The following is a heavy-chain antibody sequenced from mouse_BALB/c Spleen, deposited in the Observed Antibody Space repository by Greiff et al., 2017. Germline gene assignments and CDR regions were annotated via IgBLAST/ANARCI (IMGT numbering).Heavy chain of an antibody. Sequence: EVQLQQSGGGLVKPGGSLKLSCAASGFTFSSYTMSWVRQTPEKRLEWVATISSGGGNTYYPDSVKGRFTISRDNAKNNLYLQMSSLRSEDTALYYCARWGDYWGQGTSVTVSS. V-gene: IGHV5-9*03. J-gene: IGHJ4*01. CDR3: ARWGDY. CDR2: ISSGGGNT. CDR1: GFTFSSYT.